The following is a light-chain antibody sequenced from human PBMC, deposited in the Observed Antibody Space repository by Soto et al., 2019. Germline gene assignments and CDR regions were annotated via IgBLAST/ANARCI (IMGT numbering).Light chain of an antibody. Sequence: QYALTQPASVSGSPGQSITISCTGSNSDIGTYNYVSWYQQLPGKAPKLVISEVSNRPSGISGRFSGSKSGNAASLTISGLQAEDEATYYCSSYTSTSTLYVFGPGTKLTVL. CDR1: NSDIGTYNY. J-gene: IGLJ1*01. V-gene: IGLV2-14*01. CDR2: EVS. CDR3: SSYTSTSTLYV.